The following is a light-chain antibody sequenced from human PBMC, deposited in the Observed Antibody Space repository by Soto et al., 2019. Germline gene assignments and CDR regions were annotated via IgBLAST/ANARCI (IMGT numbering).Light chain of an antibody. J-gene: IGKJ2*01. V-gene: IGKV3-20*01. CDR2: VSS. CDR1: ENVSNNY. Sequence: EGVLTQSPGTLSLSPGERATLSCRASENVSNNYLAWYQQKPGQASRLLIFVSSDRAAGIPDRFSGSGSGTDFTLTISRLEPEDFAVYYCQWYGSSPTYTFGQGNKLEI. CDR3: QWYGSSPTYT.